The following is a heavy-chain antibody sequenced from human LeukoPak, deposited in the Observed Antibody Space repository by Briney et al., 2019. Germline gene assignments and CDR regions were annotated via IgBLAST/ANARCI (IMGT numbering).Heavy chain of an antibody. J-gene: IGHJ3*02. CDR1: GGSISSYY. D-gene: IGHD4-23*01. V-gene: IGHV4-59*01. Sequence: SETLSLTCSVSGGSISSYYWSWFRQPPGKGLEWIGYIYYSGSTHYHPSLRSRVTISVASSKTQFSLNLSSVTAADTAVYYCARDTRWNAFDIWGQGTLVTVS. CDR2: IYYSGST. CDR3: ARDTRWNAFDI.